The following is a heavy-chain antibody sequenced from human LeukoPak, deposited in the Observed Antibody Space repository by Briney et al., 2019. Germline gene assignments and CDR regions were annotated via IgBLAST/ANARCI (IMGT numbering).Heavy chain of an antibody. CDR1: GGSISSSSYY. Sequence: SETLSLTCTVSGGSISSSSYYWGWIRQPPGKGLEWIGSIYYSGSIYYNPSLKSRVTISVDTSKNQFSLKLSSVTAADTAVYYCARVGAYSSSWPIDYWGQGTLVTVSS. D-gene: IGHD6-13*01. CDR3: ARVGAYSSSWPIDY. J-gene: IGHJ4*02. CDR2: IYYSGSI. V-gene: IGHV4-39*01.